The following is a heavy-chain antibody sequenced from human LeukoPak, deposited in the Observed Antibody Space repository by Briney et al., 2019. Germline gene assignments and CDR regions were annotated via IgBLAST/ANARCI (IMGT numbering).Heavy chain of an antibody. CDR2: IYSGGNT. Sequence: GGSLRLSCAASEFTVRSKYMTWVRQAPGKGLEWVSLIYSGGNTYYADSVKGRFTISRDNSKNSLYLQMNSLRTEDTALYYCAKDSDIAVAGTSFDYWGQGTLVTVSS. V-gene: IGHV3-53*05. J-gene: IGHJ4*02. CDR1: EFTVRSKY. D-gene: IGHD6-19*01. CDR3: AKDSDIAVAGTSFDY.